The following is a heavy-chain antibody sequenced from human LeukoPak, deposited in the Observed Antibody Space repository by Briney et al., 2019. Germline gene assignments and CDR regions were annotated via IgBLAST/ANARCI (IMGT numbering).Heavy chain of an antibody. CDR3: ARYIAAAGPFDY. Sequence: SETLSLTCAVYGGAFSGYYWSWIRQPPGKGLEWIGEINHSGSTNYNPSLKSRVTISVDTSKNQFSLKLSSVTAADTAVYYCARYIAAAGPFDYWGQGTLVTVSS. V-gene: IGHV4-34*01. CDR1: GGAFSGYY. CDR2: INHSGST. J-gene: IGHJ4*02. D-gene: IGHD6-13*01.